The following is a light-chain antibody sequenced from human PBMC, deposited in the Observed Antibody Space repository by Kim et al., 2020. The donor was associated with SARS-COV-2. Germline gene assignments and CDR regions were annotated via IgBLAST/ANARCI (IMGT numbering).Light chain of an antibody. V-gene: IGLV3-1*01. CDR3: QAWDSSTHVV. J-gene: IGLJ2*01. CDR2: QDT. CDR1: KLGNKY. Sequence: SYSLTHPPTLSVSPGQTASITCSGDKLGNKYASWYQLKPGQSPLLVIYQDTKRPSGIPERFSGSNSGNTATLTISGTQAMDEADYFCQAWDSSTHVVFGGGTQLTVL.